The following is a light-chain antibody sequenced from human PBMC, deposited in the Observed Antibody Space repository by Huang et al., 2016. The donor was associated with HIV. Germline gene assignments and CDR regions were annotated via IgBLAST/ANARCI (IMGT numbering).Light chain of an antibody. CDR1: QSISTS. CDR3: QQYNSYAT. CDR2: KAS. V-gene: IGKV1-5*03. Sequence: GDRVTISCRASQSISTSLAWYQQKPGKAPKLLIYKASTLQSGVPSRLSGSGSGTEFTLTISSLQPDDFATNYCQQYNSYATFGQGTKLENK. J-gene: IGKJ2*01.